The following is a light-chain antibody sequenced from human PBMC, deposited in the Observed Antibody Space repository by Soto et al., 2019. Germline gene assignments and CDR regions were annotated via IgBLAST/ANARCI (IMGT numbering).Light chain of an antibody. V-gene: IGKV1-5*01. CDR2: DAS. J-gene: IGKJ1*01. Sequence: DIQMTQSPSSLSASVGDRVTITCRASQRISTYLNWYQQKPGKAPKLLIYDASSLESGVPSRFSGSGSGTEFTLTISSLQPDDFATYYCQQYNSYWTFGQGTKVDI. CDR3: QQYNSYWT. CDR1: QRISTY.